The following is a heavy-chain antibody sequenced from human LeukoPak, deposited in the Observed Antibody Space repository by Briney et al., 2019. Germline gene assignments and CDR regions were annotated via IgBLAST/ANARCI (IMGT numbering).Heavy chain of an antibody. J-gene: IGHJ4*02. Sequence: SETLSLTCAVYGGFLSDYYWSWIRQPPGKGLEWIGEINQGRSTTYNPSLKSRVTISVDTSKSQFFLKLNSVTAADTAVYYCARHAPLDYWGQGTLVTVSS. V-gene: IGHV4-34*01. CDR3: ARHAPLDY. CDR2: INQGRST. CDR1: GGFLSDYY.